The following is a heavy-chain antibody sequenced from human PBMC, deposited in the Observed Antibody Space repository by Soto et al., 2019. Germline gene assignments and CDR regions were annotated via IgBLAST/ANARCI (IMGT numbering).Heavy chain of an antibody. D-gene: IGHD3-10*01. CDR2: IKGDGSAK. CDR3: ARDVSPGSSGWYFDAFDI. V-gene: IGHV3-7*05. J-gene: IGHJ3*02. Sequence: EVQLVESGGGLVQPGGSLRLSCAASGFNFGTSWMTWVRQVPGKGLEWVANIKGDGSAKSYLDSVRGRFTVSGDNAENSLFLQMNILRAEDTALYYCARDVSPGSSGWYFDAFDIWGQGTMVTVS. CDR1: GFNFGTSW.